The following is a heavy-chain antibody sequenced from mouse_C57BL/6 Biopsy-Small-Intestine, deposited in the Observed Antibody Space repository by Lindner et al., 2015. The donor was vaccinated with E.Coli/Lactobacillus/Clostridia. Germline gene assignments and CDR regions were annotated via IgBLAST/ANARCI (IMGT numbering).Heavy chain of an antibody. CDR1: GYTFTSYG. J-gene: IGHJ4*01. V-gene: IGHV1-81*01. D-gene: IGHD1-1*01. CDR2: VNPDSGKT. CDR3: ARTLDNYIWGSFRSGGDY. Sequence: SVKVSCKASGYTFTSYGINWVRQATGQGLEWVGWVNPDSGKTFYAQKFQGRVTMTTNTSITTAYLELSSLRSEDTAIYFCARTLDNYIWGSFRSGGDYWGQGTLVTVSS.